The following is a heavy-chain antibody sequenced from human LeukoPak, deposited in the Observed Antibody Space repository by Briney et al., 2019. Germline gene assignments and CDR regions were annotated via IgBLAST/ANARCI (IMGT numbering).Heavy chain of an antibody. J-gene: IGHJ5*02. CDR2: IYHSGST. Sequence: SETLSLTCAVSGGSISSSNWWSWVRRPPGKGLEWIGEIYHSGSTNYNPSLKSRVTISVDKSKNQFSLKLSSVTAADTAVYYCARAAIRQQLVSDWFDPWGQGTLVTVSS. D-gene: IGHD6-13*01. CDR1: GGSISSSNW. CDR3: ARAAIRQQLVSDWFDP. V-gene: IGHV4-4*02.